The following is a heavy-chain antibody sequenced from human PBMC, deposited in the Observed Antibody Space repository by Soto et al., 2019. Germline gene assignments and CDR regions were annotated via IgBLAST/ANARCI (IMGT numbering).Heavy chain of an antibody. V-gene: IGHV3-23*01. CDR2: TIDTGGSV. J-gene: IGHJ4*02. CDR3: AIVFYLHNNRHHWNNPRIAY. Sequence: GGSLSLSCAASGFIFSGYDMSWVRQAPGMGLELFGCTIDTGGSVYNADSVKGRFNISRDNAKNTLYLQMDSLRAEDTAIYYCAIVFYLHNNRHHWNNPRIAYSGRGALV. CDR1: GFIFSGYD. D-gene: IGHD1-1*01.